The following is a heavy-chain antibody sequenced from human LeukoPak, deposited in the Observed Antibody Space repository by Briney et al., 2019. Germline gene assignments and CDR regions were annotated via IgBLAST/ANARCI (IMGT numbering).Heavy chain of an antibody. CDR3: ARVPGHYYYYGMDV. Sequence: GGSLRLSCAASGFNFGDKFMSWIRQAPGKGLEWLSYISSNGRTIHYADSVKGLFTISRDNANKSLYLQMNNLGAEDTAVYYCARVPGHYYYYGMDVWGQGATVIVSS. CDR2: ISSNGRTI. D-gene: IGHD1-26*01. CDR1: GFNFGDKF. V-gene: IGHV3-11*01. J-gene: IGHJ6*02.